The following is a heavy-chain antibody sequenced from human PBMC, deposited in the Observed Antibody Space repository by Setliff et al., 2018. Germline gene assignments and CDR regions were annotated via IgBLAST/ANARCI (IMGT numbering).Heavy chain of an antibody. CDR3: ARYDSSGYSENYYFDY. CDR2: VYYSGNT. Sequence: SETLSLTCTVSGGSISTTDYYWGWIRQPPGKGLEWIGCVYYSGNTYYSPSLKSRVTISVDTSKNQLSLKLSSVTAADTAIYYCARYDSSGYSENYYFDYWGQGTLVTVSS. J-gene: IGHJ4*02. V-gene: IGHV4-39*07. D-gene: IGHD3-22*01. CDR1: GGSISTTDYY.